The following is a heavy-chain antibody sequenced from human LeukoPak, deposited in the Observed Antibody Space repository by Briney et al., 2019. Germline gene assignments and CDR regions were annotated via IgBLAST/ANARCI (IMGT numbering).Heavy chain of an antibody. CDR2: ISGSGGST. D-gene: IGHD1-1*01. CDR3: AKGRTDPNQSHNYYYGMDV. Sequence: GGSLRLSCAASGFTFSSYAMSWVRQAPGKGLEWVSAISGSGGSTYYADSVKGRFTISRDNSKNTLYLQMNSLRAEDTAVYYCAKGRTDPNQSHNYYYGMDVWGQGTTVTVSS. J-gene: IGHJ6*02. CDR1: GFTFSSYA. V-gene: IGHV3-23*01.